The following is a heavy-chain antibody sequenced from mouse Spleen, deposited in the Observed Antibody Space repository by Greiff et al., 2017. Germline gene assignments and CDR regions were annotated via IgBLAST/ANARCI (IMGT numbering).Heavy chain of an antibody. Sequence: QVQLQQSGAELVMPGASVKLSCKASGYTFTSYWMHWVKQRPGQGLEWIGEIDPSDSYTNYNQKFKGKATLTVDKSSSTAYMQLSSLTSEDSAVYYCARGSTGNWGQGTTLTVSS. CDR3: ARGSTGN. CDR1: GYTFTSYW. V-gene: IGHV1-69*01. D-gene: IGHD4-1*02. CDR2: IDPSDSYT. J-gene: IGHJ2*01.